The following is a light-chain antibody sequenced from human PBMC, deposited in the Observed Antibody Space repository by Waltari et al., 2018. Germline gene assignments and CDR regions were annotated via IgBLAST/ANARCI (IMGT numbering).Light chain of an antibody. CDR2: HAF. J-gene: IGKJ2*01. Sequence: DTQMTQSPSTLSASVGDTVTITCRASQSISRWLAWYQQKPGQAPKLLIFHAFSLESGVPSRFSGGGSGVEFTLTISSLQPDDFATYYCQQYDTYPIYTFGQGTKLEIK. CDR1: QSISRW. V-gene: IGKV1-5*01. CDR3: QQYDTYPIYT.